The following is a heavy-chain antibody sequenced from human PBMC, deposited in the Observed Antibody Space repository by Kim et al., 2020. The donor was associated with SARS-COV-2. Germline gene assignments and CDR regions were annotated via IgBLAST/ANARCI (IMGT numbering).Heavy chain of an antibody. CDR3: ARYSPYYGFDY. Sequence: NNTSPSLTGRVTRSVDTSKNQFSLKLSSVTAADTAVYYCARYSPYYGFDYWGQGTLVTVSS. D-gene: IGHD3-10*01. CDR2: N. J-gene: IGHJ4*02. V-gene: IGHV4-34*01.